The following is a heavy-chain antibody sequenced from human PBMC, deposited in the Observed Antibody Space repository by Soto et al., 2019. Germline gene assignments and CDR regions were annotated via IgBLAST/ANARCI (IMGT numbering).Heavy chain of an antibody. D-gene: IGHD5-18*01. J-gene: IGHJ4*02. V-gene: IGHV4-59*08. Sequence: SETLSLTCTVSGGSISSYYWSWIRQPPGKGLEWIGYIYYSGSTNYNPSLKSRVTISVDTSKNQFSLKLSSVTAADTAVYYCARRAKLSPPTSFDYWGQGTLVTVSS. CDR1: GGSISSYY. CDR3: ARRAKLSPPTSFDY. CDR2: IYYSGST.